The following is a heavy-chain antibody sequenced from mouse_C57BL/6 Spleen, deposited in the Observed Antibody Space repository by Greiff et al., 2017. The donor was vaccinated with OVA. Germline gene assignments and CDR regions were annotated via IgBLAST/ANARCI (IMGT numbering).Heavy chain of an antibody. CDR2: INPSNGGT. CDR1: GYTFTSYW. V-gene: IGHV1-53*01. Sequence: QVQLQQSGPELVKPGASVKLSCKASGYTFTSYWMHWVKQRPGQGLEWIGNINPSNGGTNYNEKFKSKATLTVDKSSSTAYMQLSSLTSEDSAVYYCARRGSSYVGYFDVWGTGTTVTVSS. J-gene: IGHJ1*03. CDR3: ARRGSSYVGYFDV. D-gene: IGHD1-1*01.